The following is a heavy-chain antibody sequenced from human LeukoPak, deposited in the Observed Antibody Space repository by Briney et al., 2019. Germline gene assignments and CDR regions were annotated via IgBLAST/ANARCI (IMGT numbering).Heavy chain of an antibody. CDR3: AKDPYYYDSSGYLFDY. J-gene: IGHJ4*02. V-gene: IGHV3-33*06. Sequence: GRSLRLSCAASGFTFSSYGMHWVRQAPGKGLEWVAAIWYDGSNKYYADSVKGRFTISRDNSKNTLYLQMNSLRAEDTAVYYCAKDPYYYDSSGYLFDYWGQGTLVTVSS. CDR2: IWYDGSNK. CDR1: GFTFSSYG. D-gene: IGHD3-22*01.